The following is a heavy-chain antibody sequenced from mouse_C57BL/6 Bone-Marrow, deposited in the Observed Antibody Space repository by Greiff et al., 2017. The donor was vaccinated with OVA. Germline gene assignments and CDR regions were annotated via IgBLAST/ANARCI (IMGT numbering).Heavy chain of an antibody. CDR3: AGFYGSSYLGYFDV. V-gene: IGHV1-39*01. Sequence: VQLQQPGAELVKPGASVKVSCKASGYSFTDYNMNWVKQSNGKSLEWIGVINPNYGTTSYNQKFKGKATLTVDQSSSTAYMQLNSLTSEDSAVYYCAGFYGSSYLGYFDVWGTGTTVTVSS. J-gene: IGHJ1*03. CDR1: GYSFTDYN. CDR2: INPNYGTT. D-gene: IGHD1-1*01.